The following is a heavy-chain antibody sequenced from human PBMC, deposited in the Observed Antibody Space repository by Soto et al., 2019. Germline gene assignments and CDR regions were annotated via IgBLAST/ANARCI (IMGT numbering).Heavy chain of an antibody. CDR3: ARSADSDYYFDY. V-gene: IGHV4-4*02. CDR2: IYHSGST. CDR1: SGSISSSNW. D-gene: IGHD3-22*01. J-gene: IGHJ4*02. Sequence: QVQLQESGPGLVKPSGTLSLTCAVSSGSISSSNWWSWVRQPPGKGLEWIGEIYHSGSTNYNPSLKSRVTLSVDKSKNQFSLKLSSVTAADTAVYYCARSADSDYYFDYWGQGTLVTVSS.